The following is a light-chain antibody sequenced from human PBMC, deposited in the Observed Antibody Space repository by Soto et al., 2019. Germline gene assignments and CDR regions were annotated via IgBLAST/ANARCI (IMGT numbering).Light chain of an antibody. CDR1: ISDVGGYNY. CDR2: DVS. J-gene: IGLJ2*01. V-gene: IGLV2-14*01. Sequence: QSVLTQPASVSGSPGQSITISCTGTISDVGGYNYVSWYQQHPGKAPKLMIYDVSNRPSGVSNRFSGSKSGNTASLTISGLHAEDEADYYFSSYTSSSTLVVFGGGTKLTVL. CDR3: SSYTSSSTLVV.